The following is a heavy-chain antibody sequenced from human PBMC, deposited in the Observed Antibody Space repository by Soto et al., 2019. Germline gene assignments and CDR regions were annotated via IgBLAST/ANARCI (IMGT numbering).Heavy chain of an antibody. CDR2: ISCSGGST. V-gene: IGHV3-23*01. J-gene: IGHJ4*02. CDR1: GFTFSSYA. Sequence: GGSLRLSCAASGFTFSSYAMSWVLQAPGKGLEWVSAISCSGGSTYYADSVKVLFTISRDNSKNTLYLQRKSLRAEDTDVYYCAVMADNFDYWGQGTLVTVSS. CDR3: AVMADNFDY. D-gene: IGHD3-16*01.